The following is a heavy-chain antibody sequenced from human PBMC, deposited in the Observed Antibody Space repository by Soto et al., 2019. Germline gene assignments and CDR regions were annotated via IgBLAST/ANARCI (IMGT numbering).Heavy chain of an antibody. Sequence: VGSGKVSFKASGYTFTSYGIHWVRQAPGQRLEWMGWINAANGDTKYSPKFQGRVTITRDTSASTAYMELSSLRSEDTAVYYCVRRHGSANGLDWFDPWGQGTLVTVSS. V-gene: IGHV1-3*01. CDR2: INAANGDT. CDR1: GYTFTSYG. D-gene: IGHD2-8*01. CDR3: VRRHGSANGLDWFDP. J-gene: IGHJ5*02.